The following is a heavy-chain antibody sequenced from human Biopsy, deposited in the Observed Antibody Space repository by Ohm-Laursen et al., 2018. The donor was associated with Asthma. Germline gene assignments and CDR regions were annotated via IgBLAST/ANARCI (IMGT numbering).Heavy chain of an antibody. CDR3: ARGDSSNWSHYYFDY. D-gene: IGHD3-22*01. V-gene: IGHV3-53*01. J-gene: IGHJ4*02. CDR1: GFAVSGDY. Sequence: SLRLPCAASGFAVSGDYMFWVRQAPGKGLEWVSVIYSGGTSHTADSVRGRFTISRDYSKNTLYLQMHSLRAEDTAVYYCARGDSSNWSHYYFDYWGQGTLVTVSS. CDR2: IYSGGTS.